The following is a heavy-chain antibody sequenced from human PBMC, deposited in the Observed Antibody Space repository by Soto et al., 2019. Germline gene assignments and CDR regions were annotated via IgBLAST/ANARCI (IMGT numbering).Heavy chain of an antibody. CDR3: AKDDVVTARGEYSMDV. J-gene: IGHJ6*01. Sequence: XGSLSLSCASSLFIFSSYGMHCVRQSPGKGLEWVAVISNDGSNEYYADSVKGRFTISRDNYKNTLYLQMNSLRAEDTAVYYCAKDDVVTARGEYSMDVWGQGTTGTVSS. D-gene: IGHD2-21*02. V-gene: IGHV3-30*18. CDR1: LFIFSSYG. CDR2: ISNDGSNE.